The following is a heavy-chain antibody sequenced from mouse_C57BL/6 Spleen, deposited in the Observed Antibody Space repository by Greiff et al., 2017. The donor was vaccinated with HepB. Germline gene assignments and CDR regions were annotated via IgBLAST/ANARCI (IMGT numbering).Heavy chain of an antibody. CDR3: ARAGLDGDRGPLDY. J-gene: IGHJ2*01. V-gene: IGHV1-80*01. CDR2: IYPGDGDT. CDR1: GYAFSSYW. Sequence: QVQLQQSGAELVKPGASVKISCKASGYAFSSYWMNWVKQRPGKGLEWIGQIYPGDGDTNYNGKFKGKATLTADKSSSTAYMQRSSLTSEDSAVYFCARAGLDGDRGPLDYWGQGTTLTVSS. D-gene: IGHD3-3*01.